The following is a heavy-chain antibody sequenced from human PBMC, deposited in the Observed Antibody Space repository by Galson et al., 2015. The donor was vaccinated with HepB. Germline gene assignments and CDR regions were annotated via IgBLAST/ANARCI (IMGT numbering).Heavy chain of an antibody. CDR2: INPNSGGT. J-gene: IGHJ6*02. V-gene: IGHV1-2*04. CDR1: GYTFTGYY. D-gene: IGHD5-18*01. Sequence: SVKVSCKASGYTFTGYYMHWVRQAPGQGLEWMGWINPNSGGTNYAQKFQGWVTMTRDTSISTAYMELSRLRSDDTAVYYCARTNVDTVYGMDVWGQGTTVTVSS. CDR3: ARTNVDTVYGMDV.